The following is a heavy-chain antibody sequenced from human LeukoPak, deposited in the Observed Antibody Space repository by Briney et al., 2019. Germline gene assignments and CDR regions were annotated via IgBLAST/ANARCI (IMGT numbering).Heavy chain of an antibody. J-gene: IGHJ4*02. CDR2: IRYDGSNK. CDR3: AKGCCYGSGSSIY. V-gene: IGHV3-30*02. D-gene: IGHD3-10*01. CDR1: GFTFSSYG. Sequence: GGSLRLSCAASGFTFSSYGMHGVRQAPGKGLEWVGFIRYDGSNKYYADSVKRRFTISRENSKNTLYLQMNSLRAEDTAVYYCAKGCCYGSGSSIYWGQGTLVTVSS.